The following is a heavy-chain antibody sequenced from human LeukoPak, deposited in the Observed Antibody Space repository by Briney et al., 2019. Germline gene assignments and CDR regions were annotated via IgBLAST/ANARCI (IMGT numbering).Heavy chain of an antibody. J-gene: IGHJ6*03. D-gene: IGHD5-24*01. Sequence: SETLSLTCTVSGGSISSSSYYWGWIRQPPGKGLEWFGRIYTSGSTNYNPSLKCRATISVDTSKIQFSLKLSSVTAADTAVYYCACVEMATSNYYYYYMDVWGKGTTVTISS. CDR1: GGSISSSSYY. V-gene: IGHV4-39*07. CDR3: ACVEMATSNYYYYYMDV. CDR2: IYTSGST.